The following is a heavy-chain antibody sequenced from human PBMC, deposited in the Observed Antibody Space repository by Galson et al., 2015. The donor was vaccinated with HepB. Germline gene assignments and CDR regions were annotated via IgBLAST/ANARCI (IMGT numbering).Heavy chain of an antibody. Sequence: SLRLSCAASGFTFNNYPMYWVRQAPGKGLEWVAVISKDGYNKYYADSVKGRFTISSDNPRNTVYLQMDSLRDEDTAVYFCARAGTLRLTIFGVAGHYLDYWGQGTLATVSS. D-gene: IGHD3-3*01. J-gene: IGHJ4*02. V-gene: IGHV3-30-3*01. CDR2: ISKDGYNK. CDR3: ARAGTLRLTIFGVAGHYLDY. CDR1: GFTFNNYP.